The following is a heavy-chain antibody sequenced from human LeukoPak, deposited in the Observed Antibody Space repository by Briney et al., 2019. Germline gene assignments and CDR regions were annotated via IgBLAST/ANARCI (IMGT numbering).Heavy chain of an antibody. V-gene: IGHV3-30*18. CDR1: GFTFSSYS. CDR2: ISYDGSNK. CDR3: AELGITMIGGV. J-gene: IGHJ6*04. Sequence: GGSLRLSCAASGFTFSSYSMNWVRQAPGKGLEWVAVISYDGSNKYYTDSVKGRFTISRDNAKNSLYLQMNSLRAEDTAVYYCAELGITMIGGVWGKGTTVTISS. D-gene: IGHD3-10*02.